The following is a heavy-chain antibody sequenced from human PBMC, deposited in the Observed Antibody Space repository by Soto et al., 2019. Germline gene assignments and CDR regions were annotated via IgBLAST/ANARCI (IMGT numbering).Heavy chain of an antibody. J-gene: IGHJ5*02. Sequence: NPSETLSLTCTVSGGSIKVGGYYWGWIRQPPGKGLEWVATIYYSGTTYYNPSLKSRLTISLDTSKNQFSLKLSSVTAADTAVYYCARQERGGNWFDPWGQGTLVTVSS. CDR3: ARQERGGNWFDP. CDR1: GGSIKVGGYY. D-gene: IGHD3-10*01. V-gene: IGHV4-39*01. CDR2: IYYSGTT.